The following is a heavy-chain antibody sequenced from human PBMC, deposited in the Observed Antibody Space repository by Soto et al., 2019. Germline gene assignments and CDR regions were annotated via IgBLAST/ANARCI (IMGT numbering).Heavy chain of an antibody. CDR3: ASARYDFMAGYMYSGIDV. Sequence: QVQLQESGPGLVEPSETLSLTCSVSGASISTYYWSWIRQSPGKGLEWIGYIHYSGNTEYNPSLRSRVTISVDTSTTQVSLRLSSLTSADTAVYYCASARYDFMAGYMYSGIDVWGQGTTVIVSS. CDR1: GASISTYY. CDR2: IHYSGNT. J-gene: IGHJ6*02. D-gene: IGHD3-9*01. V-gene: IGHV4-59*01.